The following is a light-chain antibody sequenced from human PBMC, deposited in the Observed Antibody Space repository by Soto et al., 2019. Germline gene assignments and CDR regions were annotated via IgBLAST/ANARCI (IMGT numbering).Light chain of an antibody. CDR3: QQRSNWPLT. V-gene: IGKV3-11*01. CDR2: DAS. CDR1: QSVSSH. Sequence: EIALTQSPGTLSLSPGERATLSCRASQSVSSHFAWYQQKPGQAPRLLIYDASNRATGIPARFAGSGSGTEFTLTISSLEPEDFAVYYCQQRSNWPLTFGGGTKVEIK. J-gene: IGKJ4*01.